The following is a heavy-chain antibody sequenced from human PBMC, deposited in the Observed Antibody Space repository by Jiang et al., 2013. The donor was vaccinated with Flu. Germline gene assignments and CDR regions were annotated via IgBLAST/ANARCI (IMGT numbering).Heavy chain of an antibody. D-gene: IGHD4-17*01. CDR2: INHSGST. CDR3: ARGFNGDNDY. J-gene: IGHJ4*02. Sequence: LLKPSETLSLTCAVYGGSFSGYYWSWIRQPPGKGLEWIGEINHSGSTNYNPSLKSRVTILVDTSKNQFSLKLSSVTAADTAVYYCARGFNGDNDYWGQGTLVTVSS. V-gene: IGHV4-34*01. CDR1: GGSFSGYY.